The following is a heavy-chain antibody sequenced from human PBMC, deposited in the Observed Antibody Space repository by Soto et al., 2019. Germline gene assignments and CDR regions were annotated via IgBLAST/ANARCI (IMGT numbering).Heavy chain of an antibody. CDR1: GYTFSDYW. CDR2: IYPGDSDT. CDR3: ARRGTREWFDP. Sequence: GESLKISCKGSGYTFSDYWIGWVRQMPGKGPEWMGIIYPGDSDTRYSPSFQGQVIISADKSISTAYLQWSSLKASDTAIYYCARRGTREWFDPWRQGTLVPVSS. J-gene: IGHJ5*02. D-gene: IGHD1-26*01. V-gene: IGHV5-51*01.